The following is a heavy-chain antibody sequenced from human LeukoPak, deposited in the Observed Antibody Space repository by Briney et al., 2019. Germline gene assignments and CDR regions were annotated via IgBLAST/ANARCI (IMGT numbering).Heavy chain of an antibody. CDR2: IYTSGST. V-gene: IGHV4-61*02. J-gene: IGHJ6*03. CDR3: ARGEAGYCSGGSCQYYYYYMDV. CDR1: GGSISSGSCY. D-gene: IGHD2-15*01. Sequence: SETLSLTCTVSGGSISSGSCYWSWIRQPAGKGLEWIGRIYTSGSTNYNPSLKSRVTISVDTSKNQFSLKLSSVTAADTAVYYCARGEAGYCSGGSCQYYYYYMDVWGKGTTVTVSS.